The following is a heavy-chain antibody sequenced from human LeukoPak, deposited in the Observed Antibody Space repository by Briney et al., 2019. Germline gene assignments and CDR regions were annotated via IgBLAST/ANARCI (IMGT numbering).Heavy chain of an antibody. CDR1: GFTFSSYW. J-gene: IGHJ4*02. Sequence: PGGSLTLSCAASGFTFSSYWMSWVRQAPGKGLAGVAHINQDGSEKYYVDSVQGRFTISRDNDKNSLSVHMNSLTAGDTAVYYFPRGDYSKFPGPKLYWGQGPWSPSPQ. CDR3: PRGDYSKFPGPKLY. D-gene: IGHD4-11*01. V-gene: IGHV3-7*03. CDR2: INQDGSEK.